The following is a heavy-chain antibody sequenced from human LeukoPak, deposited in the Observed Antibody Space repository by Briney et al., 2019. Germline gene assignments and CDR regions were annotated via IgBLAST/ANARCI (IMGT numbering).Heavy chain of an antibody. CDR2: ISYDGSNK. CDR3: AKDQVYYYGMDV. Sequence: GGSLRLSCAASGFTFSSFAMHWVRQAPGKGLEWVAFISYDGSNKYFADSVKGRFTISRDNSKNTLYLQMNSLRAEDTAVYYCAKDQVYYYGMDVWGQGTTVAVSS. J-gene: IGHJ6*02. CDR1: GFTFSSFA. V-gene: IGHV3-30*04.